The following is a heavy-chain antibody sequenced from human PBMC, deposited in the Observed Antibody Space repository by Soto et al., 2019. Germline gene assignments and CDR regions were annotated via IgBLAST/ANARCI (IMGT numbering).Heavy chain of an antibody. V-gene: IGHV3-23*01. CDR2: IGDNGNSP. CDR1: GFSFSDYA. J-gene: IGHJ4*02. CDR3: AKGGSAFSPRSFDN. D-gene: IGHD2-15*01. Sequence: RLSFAASGFSFSDYAMSWVRQAPGKGLEWVSGIGDNGNSPYYADSVRGRFTISRDNSKNTLFLQMNGLRAEDTAIYYCAKGGSAFSPRSFDNSGLATLVTRSS.